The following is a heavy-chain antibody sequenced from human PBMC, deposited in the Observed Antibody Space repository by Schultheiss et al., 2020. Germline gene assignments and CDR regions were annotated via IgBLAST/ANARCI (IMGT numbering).Heavy chain of an antibody. D-gene: IGHD6-19*01. Sequence: GESLKISCAASGFTFSSYAMHWVRQAPGKGLEWVANIKEDGSEKYYVDSVKGRFTISRDNAKNSLYLQMNSLRAEDTAVYYCARGTFGQWLAQVDYWGQGTLVTVSS. CDR2: IKEDGSEK. CDR1: GFTFSSYA. V-gene: IGHV3-7*01. CDR3: ARGTFGQWLAQVDY. J-gene: IGHJ4*02.